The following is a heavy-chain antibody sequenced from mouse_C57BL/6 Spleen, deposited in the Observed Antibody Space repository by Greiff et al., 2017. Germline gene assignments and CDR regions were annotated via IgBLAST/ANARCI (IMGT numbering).Heavy chain of an antibody. CDR2: IYPGSGNT. J-gene: IGHJ3*01. Sequence: VQLQESGAELVRPGASVKLSCKASGYTFTDYYINWVKQRPGQGLEWIARIYPGSGNTYYNEKFKGKATLTAEKSSSTAYMQLSSLTSEDSAVYFCARGGYDYDVSFAYWGQGTLVTVSA. CDR3: ARGGYDYDVSFAY. V-gene: IGHV1-76*01. D-gene: IGHD2-4*01. CDR1: GYTFTDYY.